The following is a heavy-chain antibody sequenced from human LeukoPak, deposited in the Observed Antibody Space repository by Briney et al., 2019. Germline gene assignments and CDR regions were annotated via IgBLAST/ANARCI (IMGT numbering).Heavy chain of an antibody. D-gene: IGHD3-10*01. CDR2: ISSSSSTI. V-gene: IGHV3-48*02. J-gene: IGHJ4*02. Sequence: GGSLRLSCAASGFTFSSYSINWVRQAPGKGLEWVSYISSSSSTIYYEDSVKGRFTISRDNAKNSLYLQMNSLRDEDTAVYYCARERRSWVRFDYWGQGTLVTVSS. CDR1: GFTFSSYS. CDR3: ARERRSWVRFDY.